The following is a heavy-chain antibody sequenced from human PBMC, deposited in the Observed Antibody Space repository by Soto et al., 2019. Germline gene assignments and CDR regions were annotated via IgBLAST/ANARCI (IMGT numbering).Heavy chain of an antibody. Sequence: PGGSLRLSCAASWFTVSSNYMSWVRQAPGKGLEWVSVIYSGGSTYYADSVKGRFTISRDNSKNTLYLQMNSLRAEDTAVYYCARESHYGVVDYWGQGTLVTVSS. J-gene: IGHJ4*02. V-gene: IGHV3-53*01. D-gene: IGHD4-17*01. CDR2: IYSGGST. CDR3: ARESHYGVVDY. CDR1: WFTVSSNY.